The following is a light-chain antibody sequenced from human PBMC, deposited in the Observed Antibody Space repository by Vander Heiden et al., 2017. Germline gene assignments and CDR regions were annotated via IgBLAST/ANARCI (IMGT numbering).Light chain of an antibody. CDR3: MQTLQTPFT. V-gene: IGKV2-28*01. Sequence: YLSSSRASGVPGRFSGSGSGTTFTLKTSRVEAADVGVYYCMQTLQTPFTFGQGTRLDIK. CDR2: LSS. J-gene: IGKJ5*01.